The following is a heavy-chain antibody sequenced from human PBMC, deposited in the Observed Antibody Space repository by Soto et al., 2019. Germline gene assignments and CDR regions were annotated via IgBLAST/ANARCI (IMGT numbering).Heavy chain of an antibody. J-gene: IGHJ4*02. CDR3: ARDNNWSYDS. V-gene: IGHV3-74*03. D-gene: IGHD1-1*01. Sequence: GGSLRLSCAASGFTFSSYWIHWVRQAPGEGLVWVSYIKPDGSRTKDADSVNGRFTISRDNARNTLYLRMNSLRAEDTAVYYCARDNNWSYDSWGRGTLVTVSS. CDR1: GFTFSSYW. CDR2: IKPDGSRT.